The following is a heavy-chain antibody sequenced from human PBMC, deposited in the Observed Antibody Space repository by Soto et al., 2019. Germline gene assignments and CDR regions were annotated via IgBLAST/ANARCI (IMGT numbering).Heavy chain of an antibody. CDR3: AKDSTYSSNWYFGDY. CDR2: ISGGGAGT. J-gene: IGHJ4*02. V-gene: IGHV3-23*01. CDR1: GFTFSSYA. D-gene: IGHD6-13*01. Sequence: EVQLLDSGGGLVQPGGSMRLSCAASGFTFSSYAMSWVRQAPGKGLEWVSTISGGGAGTFYADSVRGRFTISRDNSKKTLYLQMNSLRAEDTAVYYCAKDSTYSSNWYFGDYWGQGTLVTVSS.